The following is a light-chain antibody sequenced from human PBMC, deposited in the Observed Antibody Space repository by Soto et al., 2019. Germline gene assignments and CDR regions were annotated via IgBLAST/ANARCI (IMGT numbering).Light chain of an antibody. J-gene: IGKJ2*01. CDR2: DAS. Sequence: DIQMTQSPSTLSASVGDRVTITCRASQSISSWLAWYQQKPGKAPKLLIYDASSFESGVPSRFSGSGSGTEFSLTISSLQTDDFASYYGQQYNSDSDTFGQGTKLEIK. V-gene: IGKV1-5*01. CDR1: QSISSW. CDR3: QQYNSDSDT.